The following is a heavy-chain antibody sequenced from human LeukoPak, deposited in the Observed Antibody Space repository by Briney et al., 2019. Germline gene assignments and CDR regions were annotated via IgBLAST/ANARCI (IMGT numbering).Heavy chain of an antibody. CDR3: ARIDPIAAAGFDP. CDR2: IYPGDSDT. J-gene: IGHJ5*02. D-gene: IGHD6-13*01. CDR1: GYNFAIYY. Sequence: GESLKISCKGSGYNFAIYYIAWVRQMPGKGLEWMGIIYPGDSDTRYSPSFQGQVTISADKSISTAYLQWNSLKASDTAMYYCARIDPIAAAGFDPWGQGTLVTVSS. V-gene: IGHV5-51*01.